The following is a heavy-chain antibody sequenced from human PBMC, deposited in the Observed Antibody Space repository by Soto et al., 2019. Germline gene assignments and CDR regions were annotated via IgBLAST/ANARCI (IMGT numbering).Heavy chain of an antibody. J-gene: IGHJ4*02. CDR2: ISYDGSNK. CDR1: GFTFNSYG. Sequence: GGSLRLSCAASGFTFNSYGMHWVCQAPGKGLEWVAVISYDGSNKYYADSVKGRFTISRDNSKNTLYLQMNSLRAAETAVYYCVREGYSGYGSIFDYWGQGTLVTVPS. V-gene: IGHV3-30*03. CDR3: VREGYSGYGSIFDY. D-gene: IGHD5-12*01.